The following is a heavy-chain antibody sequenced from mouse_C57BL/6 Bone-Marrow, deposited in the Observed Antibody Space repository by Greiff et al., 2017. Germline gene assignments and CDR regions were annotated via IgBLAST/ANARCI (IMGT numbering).Heavy chain of an antibody. CDR1: GFTFSDYG. CDR3: ARPLYYGNYWFAY. Sequence: DVKLVESGGGLVKPGGSLKLSCAASGFTFSDYGMHWVRQAPEKGLEWVAYISSGSSTIYYADTVKGRFTLSRDNAKNTLFLQMTSLRSEDTAMYYCARPLYYGNYWFAYWGQGTLVTVSA. J-gene: IGHJ3*01. D-gene: IGHD2-1*01. V-gene: IGHV5-17*01. CDR2: ISSGSSTI.